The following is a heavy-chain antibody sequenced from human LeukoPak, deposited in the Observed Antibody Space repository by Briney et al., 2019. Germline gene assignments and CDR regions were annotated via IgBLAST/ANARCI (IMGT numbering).Heavy chain of an antibody. CDR1: GFTFDDYA. D-gene: IGHD6-19*01. Sequence: PGGSLRLSCAASGFTFDDYAMHWVRQAPGKGLEWVSGISWNSGSIGYADSVKGRFTISRDNAKNSLYLQMNSLRAEDTALYYCAKESLGWQYVMDYWGQGTLVTVSS. CDR3: AKESLGWQYVMDY. J-gene: IGHJ4*02. V-gene: IGHV3-9*01. CDR2: ISWNSGSI.